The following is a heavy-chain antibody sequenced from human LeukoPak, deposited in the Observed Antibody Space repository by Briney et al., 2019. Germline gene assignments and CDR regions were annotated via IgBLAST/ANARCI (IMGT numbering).Heavy chain of an antibody. CDR2: INPNSGGT. D-gene: IGHD6-19*01. J-gene: IGHJ4*02. V-gene: IGHV1-2*06. CDR1: GYTFTGYY. CDR3: ARGEQWLVYLNY. Sequence: GASVKVSFKASGYTFTGYYMHWVRQAPGQGLEWMGRINPNSGGTNYAQKVQGRVTMTRDTSISTAYMELSRLRSDDTAVYYCARGEQWLVYLNYWGQGTLVTVSS.